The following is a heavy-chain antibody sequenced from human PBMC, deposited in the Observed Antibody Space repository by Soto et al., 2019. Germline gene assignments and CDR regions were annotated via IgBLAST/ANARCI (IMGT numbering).Heavy chain of an antibody. J-gene: IGHJ6*02. CDR2: INPNSGGT. V-gene: IGHV1-2*04. Sequence: ASVKVSCKASGYTFAGYYMHWVRQAPGQGLEWMGWINPNSGGTNYAQKLKGWVTMTRDTSISTAYMELSRLRSDDTAVYYCARGFEYSSSRYGMDVWGQGPTVTVSS. CDR1: GYTFAGYY. D-gene: IGHD6-6*01. CDR3: ARGFEYSSSRYGMDV.